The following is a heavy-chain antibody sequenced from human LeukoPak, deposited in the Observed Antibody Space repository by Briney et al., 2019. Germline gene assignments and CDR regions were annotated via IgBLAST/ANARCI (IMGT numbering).Heavy chain of an antibody. D-gene: IGHD2-2*01. CDR1: GFIFTDYH. CDR3: ARVPYCSTASCYSA. V-gene: IGHV1-2*02. Sequence: ASVKVSCKASGFIFTDYHIHWVRQAPGQGLEWMGWINANSGASTYAPKFQGRVTMTRDTSISTAYMEVSRLRSDDTAIYYCARVPYCSTASCYSAWDQGTLVTVAS. J-gene: IGHJ5*02. CDR2: INANSGAS.